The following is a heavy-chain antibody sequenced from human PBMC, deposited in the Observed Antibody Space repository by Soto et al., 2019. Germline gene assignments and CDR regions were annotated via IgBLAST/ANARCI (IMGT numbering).Heavy chain of an antibody. J-gene: IGHJ5*02. CDR2: IYDGGST. Sequence: EVQLVESGGGLVQPGGSLRLSCAASGFTVSANYVTWVRQAPGKGLEWVSIIYDGGSTYYADSVKGRFTISRDNSKNTLYLQMNSLRAEDTAVYYCARGDGDYGRRLDPWGQGTLVTVSS. CDR1: GFTVSANY. D-gene: IGHD4-17*01. V-gene: IGHV3-66*01. CDR3: ARGDGDYGRRLDP.